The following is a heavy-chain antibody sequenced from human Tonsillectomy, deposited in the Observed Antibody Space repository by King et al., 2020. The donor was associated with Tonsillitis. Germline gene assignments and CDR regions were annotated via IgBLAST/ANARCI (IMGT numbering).Heavy chain of an antibody. CDR2: IDPSDSYT. V-gene: IGHV5-10-1*01. CDR3: ARNGQYSLDDL. J-gene: IGHJ2*01. Sequence: QLVQSGAEVKKPGESLRISCQGSGYPFTNYWINWVRQVPGKGPEWMGRIDPSDSYTQYSPSFQGLVTISTDNSINTAFLQWSSLRASDTATYYCARNGQYSLDDLWGRGTLVIVSS. D-gene: IGHD2-21*01. CDR1: GYPFTNYW.